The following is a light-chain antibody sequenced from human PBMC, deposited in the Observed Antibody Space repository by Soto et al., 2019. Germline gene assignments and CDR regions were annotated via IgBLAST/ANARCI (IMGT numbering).Light chain of an antibody. Sequence: QSVLTQPPSVSAAPGQKVTISCSGSSSNIGNNYVSWHQHLPGTAPRLLIFENNKRPSGIPDRFSGSKSGTSATLAITGLQTGDEADYYCGTWDIRLNINWVFGGGTKLTVL. J-gene: IGLJ3*02. CDR1: SSNIGNNY. CDR2: ENN. CDR3: GTWDIRLNINWV. V-gene: IGLV1-51*02.